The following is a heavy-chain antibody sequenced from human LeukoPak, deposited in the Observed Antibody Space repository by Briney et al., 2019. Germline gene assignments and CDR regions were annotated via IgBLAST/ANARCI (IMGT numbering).Heavy chain of an antibody. J-gene: IGHJ6*02. CDR1: GFTFSSYA. Sequence: GGSLRLSCAASGFTFSSYAMPWVRQAPGKGLEWVAVISYDGSNKYYADSVKGRFTISRDNSKNTLYLQMNSLRAEDTAVYYCARDLPAYYDFWSGYFPSLNYYYYGMDVWGRGTTVTVSS. V-gene: IGHV3-30-3*01. CDR3: ARDLPAYYDFWSGYFPSLNYYYYGMDV. CDR2: ISYDGSNK. D-gene: IGHD3-3*01.